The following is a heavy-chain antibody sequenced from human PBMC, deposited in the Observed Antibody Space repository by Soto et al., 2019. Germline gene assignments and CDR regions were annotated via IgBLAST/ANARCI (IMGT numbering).Heavy chain of an antibody. CDR1: GLTVSGKKY. V-gene: IGHV3-53*01. J-gene: IGHJ3*01. Sequence: DVQLVESGGGSIQPGESLRLSCAAFGLTVSGKKYVAWVRQAPGKGLEWVSALYDVDGTYYADSVKGRFTTSRDSSKTTVYLQMNGLRPDDTAVYYCASWHEREHAYDVWGQGTTVTVSS. CDR3: ASWHEREHAYDV. CDR2: LYDVDGT. D-gene: IGHD1-1*01.